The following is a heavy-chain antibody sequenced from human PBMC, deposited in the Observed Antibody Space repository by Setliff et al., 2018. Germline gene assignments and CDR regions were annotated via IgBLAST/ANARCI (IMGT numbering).Heavy chain of an antibody. CDR3: ARLPPLHTPMALTFDY. CDR1: GDSISSRTYY. D-gene: IGHD5-18*01. CDR2: IYTSWST. Sequence: SETLSLTCTVSGDSISSRTYYWSWIRQPAGKGLEWIGHIYTSWSTIYNPSLKGRATLSIDASKRQFSLKLNSVTAADTAVYYCARLPPLHTPMALTFDYWGQGILVTVSS. V-gene: IGHV4-61*09. J-gene: IGHJ4*02.